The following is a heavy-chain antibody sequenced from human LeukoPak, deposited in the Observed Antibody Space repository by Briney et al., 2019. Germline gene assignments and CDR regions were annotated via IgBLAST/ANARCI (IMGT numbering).Heavy chain of an antibody. J-gene: IGHJ4*02. V-gene: IGHV3-53*01. Sequence: QAGGSLRLSCAASGFTVTSNYMTWVRQAPGKGLEWVSVISSGGNTYYADSVKGRFTISRDNSKNTVYLQMNGLRVEDTAVYYCAREVRGYYFDYWGQGTLVTASS. CDR3: AREVRGYYFDY. CDR1: GFTVTSNY. CDR2: ISSGGNT. D-gene: IGHD5-12*01.